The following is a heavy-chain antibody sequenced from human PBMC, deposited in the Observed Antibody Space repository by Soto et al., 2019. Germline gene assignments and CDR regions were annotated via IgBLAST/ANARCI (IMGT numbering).Heavy chain of an antibody. CDR3: ARGSRFLGFGDFHP. D-gene: IGHD3-10*01. J-gene: IGHJ1*01. CDR1: GGSISNYY. V-gene: IGHV4-59*01. Sequence: QVQLQESGPGLVKHSETLSLTCTVSGGSISNYYWSWIRQPPGQGLEWVGYVSHSGSTNYNPSLTSRVRMSVDTSRNQFSLRLSSVTAADTAVYYCARGSRFLGFGDFHPWGQGTLVTVSS. CDR2: VSHSGST.